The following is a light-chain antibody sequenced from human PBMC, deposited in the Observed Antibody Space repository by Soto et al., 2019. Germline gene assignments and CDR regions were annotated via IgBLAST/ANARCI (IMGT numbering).Light chain of an antibody. CDR2: GAS. CDR3: QQYNQWPRT. J-gene: IGKJ1*01. V-gene: IGKV3-15*01. CDR1: QSLGTN. Sequence: EIEMTQYPATLSVSPGERATLSCRASQSLGTNLAWFQQKPGQVPRLLIHGASTRATGIPARFSGSGSGTDFTLTISSLQSEDFAVYYCQQYNQWPRTFGQGTKVDFK.